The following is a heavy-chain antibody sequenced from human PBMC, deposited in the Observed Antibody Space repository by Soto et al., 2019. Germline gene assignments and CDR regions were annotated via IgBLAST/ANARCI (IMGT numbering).Heavy chain of an antibody. J-gene: IGHJ4*02. CDR3: AKARYYDSTGYLYYFDY. Sequence: LRLSCAASGFTFSNYAMSWVRQAPGKGLEWVSSITGSGDYTYYADSVKGRFTTSRDNSKNTLYLQMNSLRAEDTAVYYCAKARYYDSTGYLYYFDYWGQGTLVTVSS. CDR2: ITGSGDYT. V-gene: IGHV3-23*01. D-gene: IGHD3-22*01. CDR1: GFTFSNYA.